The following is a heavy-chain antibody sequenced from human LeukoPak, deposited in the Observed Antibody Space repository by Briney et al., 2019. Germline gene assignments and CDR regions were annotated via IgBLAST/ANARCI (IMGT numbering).Heavy chain of an antibody. CDR1: GYSFTSYW. CDR2: IYPGDSDT. CDR3: ARRGDSGSYFDY. D-gene: IGHD3-10*01. J-gene: IGHJ4*02. Sequence: GESLQISCQGSGYSFTSYWIGGVRQVPGKGLEWRGIIYPGDSDTRYSPSFQGQVTISADKSISTAYLQWSSLKASDTAMYYCARRGDSGSYFDYWGQGTLVTVSS. V-gene: IGHV5-51*01.